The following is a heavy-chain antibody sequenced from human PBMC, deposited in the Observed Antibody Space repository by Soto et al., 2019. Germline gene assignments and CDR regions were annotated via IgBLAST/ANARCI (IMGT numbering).Heavy chain of an antibody. CDR1: GGSISSYY. CDR2: IYHSGST. Sequence: PSETLSLTCTVSGGSISSYYWSWIRQPPGKGLEWIGYIYHSGSTYYNPSLKSRVTISVDRSKNQFSLKLSSVTAADTAVYYCAGGGSRSYDYWGQGTLVTVSS. CDR3: AGGGSRSYDY. V-gene: IGHV4-59*04. J-gene: IGHJ4*02. D-gene: IGHD3-10*01.